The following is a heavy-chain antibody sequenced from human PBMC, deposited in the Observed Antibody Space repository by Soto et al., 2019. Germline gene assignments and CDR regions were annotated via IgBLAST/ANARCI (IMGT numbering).Heavy chain of an antibody. D-gene: IGHD6-13*01. V-gene: IGHV1-69*08. CDR3: ARDVIAAAGTGWFDP. CDR2: IIPILGIA. Sequence: QVQLVQSGAEVKKPGSSVKVSCKASGGTFSSYTISWVRQAPGQGLEWMGRIIPILGIANYAQKFQGRVKITADKSTSTAYMELSSLRSEDTAVYYCARDVIAAAGTGWFDPWGQGTLVTVSS. CDR1: GGTFSSYT. J-gene: IGHJ5*02.